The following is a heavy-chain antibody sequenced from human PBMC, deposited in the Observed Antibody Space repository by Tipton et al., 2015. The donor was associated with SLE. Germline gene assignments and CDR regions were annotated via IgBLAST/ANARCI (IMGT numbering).Heavy chain of an antibody. CDR3: ARRRYSSSSRPYWYFDL. V-gene: IGHV4-59*08. Sequence: TLSLPCTVSGGSISSYYWSWIRQPPGKGLEWIGYIYYSGSTNYNPSLKSRVTISVDTSKNQFSLKPSSVTAADTAVYYCARRRYSSSSRPYWYFDLWGRGTLVTVSS. J-gene: IGHJ2*01. CDR1: GGSISSYY. CDR2: IYYSGST. D-gene: IGHD6-6*01.